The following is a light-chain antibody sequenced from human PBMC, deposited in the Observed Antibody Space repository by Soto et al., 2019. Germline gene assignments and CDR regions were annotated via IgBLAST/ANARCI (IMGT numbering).Light chain of an antibody. J-gene: IGKJ1*01. CDR3: QHYGTSPTWT. Sequence: DIVLTQSPGTLSLSPGERATLSCRASQSVSSSYLAWYQQKPGQAPRLLIYGASSRATGIPDRFSGGGPGTDFTLTISRLEPEDFVVYYCQHYGTSPTWTFGQGTKVEIK. CDR1: QSVSSSY. CDR2: GAS. V-gene: IGKV3-20*01.